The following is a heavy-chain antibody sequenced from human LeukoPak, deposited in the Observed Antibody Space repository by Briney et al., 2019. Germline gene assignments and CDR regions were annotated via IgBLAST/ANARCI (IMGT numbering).Heavy chain of an antibody. J-gene: IGHJ5*02. Sequence: ASVKVSCKASGYTFSNYYIHWVRQAPGQGLEWMGIINPRGGSASYAQKFQGRVTMTRDMSTSTVYMELSSLRSGDTAVYYCAREGLVAGGNDWFDPWGQGTLVTVSS. CDR3: AREGLVAGGNDWFDP. CDR2: INPRGGSA. CDR1: GYTFSNYY. D-gene: IGHD6-13*01. V-gene: IGHV1-46*01.